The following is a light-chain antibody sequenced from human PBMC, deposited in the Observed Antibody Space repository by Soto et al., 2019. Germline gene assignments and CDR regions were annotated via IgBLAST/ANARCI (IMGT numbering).Light chain of an antibody. CDR3: QQYGSSPYT. J-gene: IGKJ2*01. CDR1: QSVSSSY. CDR2: GAS. Sequence: EIVLTQSPGTLSLSPGERATLSCRASQSVSSSYLAWYQQKPGQAPRLLIYGASSRATGIPDRFSGSGSGKDFTLPISRLEPEDFGVYYCQQYGSSPYTFGQGTKLEIK. V-gene: IGKV3-20*01.